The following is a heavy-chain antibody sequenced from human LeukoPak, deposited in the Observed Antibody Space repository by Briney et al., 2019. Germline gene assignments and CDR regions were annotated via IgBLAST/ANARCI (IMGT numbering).Heavy chain of an antibody. V-gene: IGHV1-2*02. Sequence: ASVKVSCKASGYTFTGYYMHWVRQAPGQGPEWMGWINPNSGGTNYAQKFQGRVTMTRDTSLSTVYMELSRLRSDDTAVYYCATQATSGWHFSWGQGTLVTVSA. CDR1: GYTFTGYY. CDR3: ATQATSGWHFS. J-gene: IGHJ5*02. D-gene: IGHD6-19*01. CDR2: INPNSGGT.